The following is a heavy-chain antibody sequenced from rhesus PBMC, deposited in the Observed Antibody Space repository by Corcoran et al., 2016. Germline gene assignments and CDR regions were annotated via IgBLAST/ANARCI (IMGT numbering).Heavy chain of an antibody. Sequence: QVQLQESGPGLVKPSETLSLTCAVSGYSISSGYGWSWIRQPPGKGLEWIGYIGGSSGSTNYNPSLKSRVTISKDTSKNRLALKLSSVTAAEAAVYYCARARRGSGWYFDLWGPGTPITISS. V-gene: IGHV4-127*01. CDR2: IGGSSGST. CDR1: GYSISSGYG. J-gene: IGHJ2*01. CDR3: ARARRGSGWYFDL. D-gene: IGHD6-31*01.